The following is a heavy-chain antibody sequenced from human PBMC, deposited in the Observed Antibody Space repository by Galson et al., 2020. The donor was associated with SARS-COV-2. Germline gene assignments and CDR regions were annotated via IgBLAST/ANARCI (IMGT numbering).Heavy chain of an antibody. Sequence: ASVTVSCKTSGYTFTRYDIHWVRQATAQGLEWMGWLNPSNFNSGQAQKFQGRVTMTKNTSINTVYLELSSLKSDDTAVYYCARGPSGGLADSYGLDHWGQGTLVTVSS. CDR3: ARGPSGGLADSYGLDH. V-gene: IGHV1-8*01. CDR1: GYTFTRYD. CDR2: LNPSNFNS. D-gene: IGHD3-10*01. J-gene: IGHJ4*02.